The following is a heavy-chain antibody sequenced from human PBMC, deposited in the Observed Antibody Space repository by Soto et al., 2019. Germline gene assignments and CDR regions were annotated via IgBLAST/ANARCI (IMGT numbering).Heavy chain of an antibody. CDR2: IKSRTNGGTT. J-gene: IGHJ5*02. CDR1: GFTFSNAW. CDR3: TTDAPINRS. Sequence: VQLVESGGGVVQPGRSLRLSCAASGFTFSNAWMSWVRQAPGKGLEWVGRIKSRTNGGTTDYAAPVKGSFTISRDDSKNTLYLRMNSLRTEDTVVYYCTTDAPINRSWGQGTLVTVSS. V-gene: IGHV3-15*01.